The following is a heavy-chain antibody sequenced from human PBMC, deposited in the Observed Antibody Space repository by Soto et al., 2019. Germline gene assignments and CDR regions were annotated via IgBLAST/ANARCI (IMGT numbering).Heavy chain of an antibody. V-gene: IGHV4-34*01. D-gene: IGHD6-19*01. CDR2: IDHSGST. J-gene: IGHJ5*02. CDR3: ARWRQWLTRKDNWFDP. Sequence: SDTLSLTCAVYCGSFSGYYWRWIRQPPGKGLEWIGEIDHSGSTNYNPSLKSRVTISVDTSKNQFSLKLSSVTAADTAVYYCARWRQWLTRKDNWFDPWGQGTLVTVSS. CDR1: CGSFSGYY.